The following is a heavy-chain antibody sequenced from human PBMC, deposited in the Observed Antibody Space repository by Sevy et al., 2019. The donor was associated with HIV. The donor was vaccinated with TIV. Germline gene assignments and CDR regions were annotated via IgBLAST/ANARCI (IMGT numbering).Heavy chain of an antibody. J-gene: IGHJ4*02. CDR3: AREVAAAGIYY. Sequence: LSCAASGFTVSSNYMSWVRQAPGKGLEWVSVIYSGGNTYYADSVKGRFTISRDNSKNTLYLQMNSLRAEDTAVYYCAREVAAAGIYYWGQGTLVTVSS. D-gene: IGHD6-13*01. CDR2: IYSGGNT. V-gene: IGHV3-53*01. CDR1: GFTVSSNY.